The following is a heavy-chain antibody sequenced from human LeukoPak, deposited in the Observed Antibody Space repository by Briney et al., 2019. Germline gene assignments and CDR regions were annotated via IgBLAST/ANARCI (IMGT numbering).Heavy chain of an antibody. CDR3: ARGRGLYHIEY. CDR1: GFTFSSYW. D-gene: IGHD6-19*01. CDR2: IKDDGSEK. Sequence: GGSLRLSCAASGFTFSSYWMSWVRQAPGKGLEWVANIKDDGSEKYYVDSVKGRFTISRDNAKNSLYLQMSSLRAEDTAVYYCARGRGLYHIEYWGQGTLVTVPS. V-gene: IGHV3-7*03. J-gene: IGHJ4*02.